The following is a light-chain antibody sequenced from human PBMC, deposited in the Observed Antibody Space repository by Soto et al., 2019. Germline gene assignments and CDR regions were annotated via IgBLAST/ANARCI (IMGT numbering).Light chain of an antibody. CDR3: QERTGWPPWT. J-gene: IGKJ1*01. CDR1: QSVSLS. CDR2: DAS. V-gene: IGKV3-11*01. Sequence: ETMMTQSPDTLSVSPGERATLSCRASQSVSLSLAWYQQKPGQAARLLIYDASKTAYGLPARFSGSGSGTDFTLTISSLEPEDFAVYYGQERTGWPPWTFGQGTKVDIK.